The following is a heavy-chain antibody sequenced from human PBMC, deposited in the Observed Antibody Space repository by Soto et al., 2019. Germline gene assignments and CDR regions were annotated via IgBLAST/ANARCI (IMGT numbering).Heavy chain of an antibody. D-gene: IGHD6-13*01. CDR3: AGSTSSWGV. CDR1: GFTSRNYW. CDR2: IKQDGSEQ. Sequence: EVQVVESGGGLVQPGGSLRLSCVASGFTSRNYWMNWVRQALGKGLEWVANIKQDGSEQYYVDSVKGRFTIYRDNAKNSLYLQMISLRAEDTAVYYCAGSTSSWGVWGKGTTVTVSS. J-gene: IGHJ6*04. V-gene: IGHV3-7*01.